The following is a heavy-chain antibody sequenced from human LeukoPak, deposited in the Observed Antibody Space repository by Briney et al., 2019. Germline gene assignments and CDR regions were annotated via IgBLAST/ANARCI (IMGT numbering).Heavy chain of an antibody. CDR2: ISSSGSTI. CDR3: ARVVRGVKLRYYYYMDV. J-gene: IGHJ6*03. V-gene: IGHV3-48*03. CDR1: GFTFSSYE. D-gene: IGHD3-10*01. Sequence: GGSLRLSCAASGFTFSSYEMNWVRQAPGKGLEWVSYISSSGSTIYYADSVKGRFTISRDNAKNSLYLQMNSLRAEDTAVYYCARVVRGVKLRYYYYMDVWGKGTTVTVSS.